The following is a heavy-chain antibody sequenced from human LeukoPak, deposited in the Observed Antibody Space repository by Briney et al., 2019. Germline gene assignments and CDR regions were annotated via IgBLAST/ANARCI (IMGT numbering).Heavy chain of an antibody. CDR2: INAGNGNT. CDR1: GYTLTSYA. D-gene: IGHD6-19*01. J-gene: IGHJ4*02. Sequence: ASVKVSCKASGYTLTSYAMHRVRQAPGQRLEWMGWINAGNGNTKYSQKFQGRVTITRDTSASTAYRELSSLRSEDTAVYYCARGRRTGWPNSYFDYWGQATLVTVSS. CDR3: ARGRRTGWPNSYFDY. V-gene: IGHV1-3*01.